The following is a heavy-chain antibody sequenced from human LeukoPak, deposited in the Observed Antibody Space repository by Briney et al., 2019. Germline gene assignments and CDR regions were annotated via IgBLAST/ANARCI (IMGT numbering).Heavy chain of an antibody. V-gene: IGHV1-2*02. CDR3: ARVGYYDSSGYDY. CDR2: INPNSGGT. D-gene: IGHD3-22*01. Sequence: ASVKVSCTASGYTFTVYYMHWVRQAPGQGLEWMGWINPNSGGTNYAQKFQGRVTMTRDTSISTAYMELSRLRSDDTAVYYCARVGYYDSSGYDYWGQGTLVTVSS. J-gene: IGHJ4*02. CDR1: GYTFTVYY.